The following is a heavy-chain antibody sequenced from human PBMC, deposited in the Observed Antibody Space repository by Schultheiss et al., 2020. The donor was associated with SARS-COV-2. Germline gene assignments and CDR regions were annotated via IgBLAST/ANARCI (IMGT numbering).Heavy chain of an antibody. V-gene: IGHV3-49*03. J-gene: IGHJ4*02. CDR3: TRCGGSCLFGANFDY. D-gene: IGHD2-15*01. Sequence: GSLSLSCTASGFTFGDYAMSWFRQAPGKGLEWVGFIRSKAYGGTTEYAASVKGRFTISRDDSKSIAYLQMNSLKTEDTAVYYCTRCGGSCLFGANFDYWGQGTLVTVSS. CDR1: GFTFGDYA. CDR2: IRSKAYGGTT.